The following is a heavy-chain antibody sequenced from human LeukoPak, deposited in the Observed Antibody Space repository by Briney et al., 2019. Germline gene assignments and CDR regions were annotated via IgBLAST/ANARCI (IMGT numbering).Heavy chain of an antibody. J-gene: IGHJ6*03. D-gene: IGHD2-15*01. CDR3: ARGGYCSGGRCYRAENFYYYMDV. CDR1: GGSFSDYY. V-gene: IGHV4-34*01. CDR2: INHSGST. Sequence: PSETLSLTCAVYGGSFSDYYCNWIRQPPGKGLEWIGEINHSGSTNYNPSLKSRVTISVDTSKNQFSLKLSSVTAADTAVYYCARGGYCSGGRCYRAENFYYYMDVCGKGTTVTVSS.